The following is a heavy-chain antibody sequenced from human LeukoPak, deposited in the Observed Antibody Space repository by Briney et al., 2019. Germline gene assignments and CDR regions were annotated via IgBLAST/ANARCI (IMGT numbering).Heavy chain of an antibody. Sequence: SETLSLTCTVSGGSISSSSYYWGWIRQPPGEGLEWIGSIYYSGSTYYNPSLKSRVTISVDTSKNQFSLKLSSVTAADTAVYYCARYCSGGSCYVYYYMDVWGKGTTVTVSS. CDR2: IYYSGST. D-gene: IGHD2-15*01. CDR3: ARYCSGGSCYVYYYMDV. V-gene: IGHV4-39*07. J-gene: IGHJ6*03. CDR1: GGSISSSSYY.